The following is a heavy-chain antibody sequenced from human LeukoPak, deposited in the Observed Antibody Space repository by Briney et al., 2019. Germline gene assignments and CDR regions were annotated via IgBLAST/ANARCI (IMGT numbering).Heavy chain of an antibody. Sequence: GGSLRLSCAAPGFIFSNYAMYWVRQAPGKGLEWVSAISGRSGSTYYADSVKGRFTISRDSSKNTLYLQMNSLRADDTAVYYCAKWGDYDVLTGYYVSDFWGQGTLVTVSS. D-gene: IGHD3-9*01. CDR3: AKWGDYDVLTGYYVSDF. CDR2: ISGRSGST. CDR1: GFIFSNYA. J-gene: IGHJ4*02. V-gene: IGHV3-23*01.